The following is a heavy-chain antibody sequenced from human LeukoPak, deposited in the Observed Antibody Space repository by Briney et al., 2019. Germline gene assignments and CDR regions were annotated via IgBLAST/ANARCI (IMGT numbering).Heavy chain of an antibody. CDR1: SYSIGSGYH. D-gene: IGHD1-1*01. V-gene: IGHV4-38-2*02. Sequence: KPSETLSLTCTVSSYSIGSGYHWGWIRQPPGKGLEWIGNIYRSGITYYNPSLKSRVTMSVDTSKNQFSLKLSSVTAADTPIYYCARVNWVVDYWGQGTLVTVSS. J-gene: IGHJ4*02. CDR2: IYRSGIT. CDR3: ARVNWVVDY.